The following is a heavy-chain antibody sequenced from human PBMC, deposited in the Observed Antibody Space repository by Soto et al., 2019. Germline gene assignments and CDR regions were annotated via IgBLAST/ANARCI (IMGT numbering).Heavy chain of an antibody. V-gene: IGHV3-23*01. CDR2: ISGSGST. J-gene: IGHJ4*02. Sequence: LSLSCAASGFTFSSYAMSWVRQAPGRGLEWVSAISGSGSTFYVDSVKGRFTISRDNSKNTLYLQMNSLRAEDTAVYYCAKEKDYDYVWGSYRYTSDYWGQGTLVTVSS. CDR3: AKEKDYDYVWGSYRYTSDY. D-gene: IGHD3-16*02. CDR1: GFTFSSYA.